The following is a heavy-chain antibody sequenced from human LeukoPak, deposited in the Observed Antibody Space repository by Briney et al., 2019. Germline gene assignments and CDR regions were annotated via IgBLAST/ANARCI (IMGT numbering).Heavy chain of an antibody. D-gene: IGHD2-2*01. J-gene: IGHJ4*02. CDR3: ANYLRQLPFDY. CDR1: GFTFTSYV. V-gene: IGHV3-23*01. Sequence: GGSLRLSCAASGFTFTSYVMTWVRQAPEKGLEWVSAVTSWGSTFYADSVKGQFTISRDNSKNTLYLQMNSLRAEDTAVYYCANYLRQLPFDYWGQGTLVTVSS. CDR2: VTSWGST.